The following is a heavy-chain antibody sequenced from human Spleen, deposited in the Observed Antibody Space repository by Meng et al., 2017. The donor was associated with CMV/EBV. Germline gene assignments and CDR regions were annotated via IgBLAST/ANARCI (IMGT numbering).Heavy chain of an antibody. CDR3: ARHRGNYYQSFLH. CDR2: IDYSGIT. V-gene: IGHV4-39*01. CDR1: GDSISSNSYY. J-gene: IGHJ1*01. D-gene: IGHD1-26*01. Sequence: QLQRQESGPGLVKSSETLSLTVTVSGDSISSNSYYWGWIRQPPGKGLEWIASIDYSGITFQNPSLKSRLTTSVDTSKNQFSLQLRFVTAADTAVYYCARHRGNYYQSFLHWGQGTLVTVSS.